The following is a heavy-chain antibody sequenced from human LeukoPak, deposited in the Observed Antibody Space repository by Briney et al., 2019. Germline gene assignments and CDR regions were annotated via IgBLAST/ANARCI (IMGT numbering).Heavy chain of an antibody. CDR1: GGSISSYY. D-gene: IGHD3-10*01. V-gene: IGHV4-59*08. J-gene: IGHJ3*02. CDR2: IYYSGGT. CDR3: ARRTATYSYATNAFDI. Sequence: SETLSLTCTVSGGSISSYYWSWIRQPPGKGLEWIGYIYYSGGTNYNPSLKSRVTISVDTSKNQFSLKLSSVTAADTAVYYCARRTATYSYATNAFDIWGQGTMVTVSS.